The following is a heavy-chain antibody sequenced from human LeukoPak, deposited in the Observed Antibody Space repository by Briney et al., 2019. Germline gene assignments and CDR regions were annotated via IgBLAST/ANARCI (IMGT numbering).Heavy chain of an antibody. J-gene: IGHJ4*02. D-gene: IGHD3-3*01. CDR2: IYSGGST. Sequence: GGSLRLSCAASGFTVSTSYMNWVRQAPGKGLEWVSFIYSGGSTYYADSVKGRFSVSRDNSENTLYLQMNSLSAEDTAVYYCAKDHRFTIFGVVLTSLDYWGQGTLVTVSS. V-gene: IGHV3-53*05. CDR3: AKDHRFTIFGVVLTSLDY. CDR1: GFTVSTSY.